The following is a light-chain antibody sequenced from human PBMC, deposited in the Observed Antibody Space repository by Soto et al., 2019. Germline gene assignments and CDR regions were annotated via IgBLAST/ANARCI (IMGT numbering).Light chain of an antibody. J-gene: IGKJ4*01. CDR2: DAS. CDR1: QSVSSY. V-gene: IGKV3-11*01. Sequence: EIVLTQSPATLSLSPGERATLSCRASQSVSSYLAWYQQKPGQAPRLLIYDASNRATGIPARFSGSGSGTDFTLTISSLEPEDFAVYFCQHRSNWPLTFGGGTMVEIK. CDR3: QHRSNWPLT.